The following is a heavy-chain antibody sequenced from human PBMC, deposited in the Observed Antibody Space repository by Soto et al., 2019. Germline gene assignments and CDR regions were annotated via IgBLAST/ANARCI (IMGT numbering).Heavy chain of an antibody. CDR3: ATSVNSAMAFDY. V-gene: IGHV1-46*01. J-gene: IGHJ4*01. CDR2: INPNGGST. CDR1: GYTFTHYY. Sequence: ASVKASFKASGYTFTHYYMHWVRQAPGQGLEWMGIINPNGGSTTYAQRFRAGFTMTRDTSTSTVYMELSSLRSEDSAVYYCATSVNSAMAFDYWGHGTLVTVSS. D-gene: IGHD5-18*01.